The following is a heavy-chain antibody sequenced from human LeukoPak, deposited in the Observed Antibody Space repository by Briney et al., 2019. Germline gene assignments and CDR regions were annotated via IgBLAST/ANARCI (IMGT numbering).Heavy chain of an antibody. CDR3: AREMLAAVAAQS. V-gene: IGHV3-11*04. CDR2: ISGSGSTI. Sequence: PGGSLRLSCAASGFTFGDYSMTWIRQAPGKGLEWVSYISGSGSTIYYADSVKGRFTISRDNAKNSLYLQMNSLRAEDTAVYYCAREMLAAVAAQSWGQGTLVTVSS. J-gene: IGHJ5*02. D-gene: IGHD6-19*01. CDR1: GFTFGDYS.